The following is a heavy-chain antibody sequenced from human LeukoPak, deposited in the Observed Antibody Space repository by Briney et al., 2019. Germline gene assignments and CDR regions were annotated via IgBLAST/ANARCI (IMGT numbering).Heavy chain of an antibody. D-gene: IGHD2-2*01. CDR1: GFTFSSFG. Sequence: AGSLRLSCAASGFTFSSFGMSWVRQAPGEGLEWVSTISLIVASTYYADSGKGPFTISRDNARNSLYLQVNSMRAEDTAVYYCARGGTSGYTSTRHFWGGNYYFDYWGQGSLVTVSS. CDR3: ARGGTSGYTSTRHFWGGNYYFDY. J-gene: IGHJ4*02. V-gene: IGHV3-23*01. CDR2: ISLIVAST.